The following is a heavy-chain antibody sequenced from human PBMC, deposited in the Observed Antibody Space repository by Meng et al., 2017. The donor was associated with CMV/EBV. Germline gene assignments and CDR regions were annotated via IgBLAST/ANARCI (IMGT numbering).Heavy chain of an antibody. V-gene: IGHV3-11*06. D-gene: IGHD6-13*01. CDR1: GFTFSDYY. Sequence: GESLKISCAASGFTFSDYYMSWIRQAPGKGLEWVSYISSSSSYIYYADSVKGRFTISRDNAKNSLYLQMNSLRAEDTAVYYCARVYIAAAGVSDYWGQGTLVTVSS. J-gene: IGHJ4*02. CDR3: ARVYIAAAGVSDY. CDR2: ISSSSSYI.